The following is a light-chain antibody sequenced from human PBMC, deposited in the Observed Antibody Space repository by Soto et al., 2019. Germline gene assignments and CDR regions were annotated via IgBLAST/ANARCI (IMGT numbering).Light chain of an antibody. CDR3: CSYAGSDSVI. CDR1: SSDVGGYNY. CDR2: DVG. Sequence: QSALTQPRSVSGSPGQSVTISCTGTSSDVGGYNYVSWYQQHPSKAPKLMIYDVGKRPSGVPDRFSGSKFGNTASLTIAGLPDEDEADYCCCSYAGSDSVIFGGGTKLTVL. V-gene: IGLV2-11*01. J-gene: IGLJ2*01.